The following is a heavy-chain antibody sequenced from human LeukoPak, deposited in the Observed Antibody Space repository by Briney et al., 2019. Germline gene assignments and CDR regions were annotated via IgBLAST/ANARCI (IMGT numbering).Heavy chain of an antibody. V-gene: IGHV3-33*06. D-gene: IGHD4-17*01. CDR3: AKDTYGDYVELSHFDY. J-gene: IGHJ4*02. CDR1: GFTFSSYG. CDR2: IWYDSINK. Sequence: GGSLRLFCAASGFTFSSYGMHWVRQAPGKGLEWVAVIWYDSINKYYADSVKGRFTISRDNSKNTLYLQMNSLRAEDTAVYYCAKDTYGDYVELSHFDYWGQGTLVTVSS.